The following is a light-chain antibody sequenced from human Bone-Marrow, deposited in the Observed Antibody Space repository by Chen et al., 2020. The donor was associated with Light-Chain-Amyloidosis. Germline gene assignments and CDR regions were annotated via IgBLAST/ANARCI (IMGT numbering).Light chain of an antibody. CDR2: YNT. J-gene: IGLJ2*01. CDR3: GTWDSSLNSWL. V-gene: IGLV1-51*01. CDR1: SSNLGERY. Sequence: QSVLTQPPSVSAAPGQRVIIPCSGGSSNLGERYVSWYQHLPYTAPRLVIFYNTRRPSGIPARFAGSKSGTSATLAISGLQTGDEGDYYCGTWDSSLNSWLFGGGTKLTVL.